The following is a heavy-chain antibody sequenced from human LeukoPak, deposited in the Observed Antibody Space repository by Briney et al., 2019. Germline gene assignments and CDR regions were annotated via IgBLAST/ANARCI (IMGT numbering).Heavy chain of an antibody. V-gene: IGHV1-18*01. D-gene: IGHD2-15*01. CDR2: ISAYNGNT. CDR1: GYTFTSYG. CDR3: ARGARYCSGGSCKLVDY. J-gene: IGHJ4*02. Sequence: GASVKVSCKASGYTFTSYGISWVRQAPGQGLEWMGWISAYNGNTNYAQKLQGRVTMTTDTSTSTAYMELRSLRSDDTAVYYCARGARYCSGGSCKLVDYWGQGTLVTVSS.